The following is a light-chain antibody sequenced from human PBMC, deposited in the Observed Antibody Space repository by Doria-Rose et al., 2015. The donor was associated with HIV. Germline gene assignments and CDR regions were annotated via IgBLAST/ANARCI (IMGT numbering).Light chain of an antibody. CDR3: LQDYSYPRT. Sequence: ITCRASQGIRNDLGWYQQKPGKAPKLLIFGTSSLQSGVSSRFSGSGSGTDFTLTISSPQPEDFATYYCLQDYSYPRTFGGGTKVEIK. CDR2: GTS. J-gene: IGKJ4*02. CDR1: QGIRND. V-gene: IGKV1-6*01.